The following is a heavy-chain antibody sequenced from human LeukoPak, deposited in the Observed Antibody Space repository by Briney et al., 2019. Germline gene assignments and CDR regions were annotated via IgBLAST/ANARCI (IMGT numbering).Heavy chain of an antibody. Sequence: PSETLSLTCTVSGGSISSDSYYWSWIRQPAGKGLEWIGRIYTSGSTNYNPSLKSRVTISVDTSKKQFSLKLTSVTAADTAVYYCASFSIAAAVYFDYWGQGTLVTVSS. CDR1: GGSISSDSYY. V-gene: IGHV4-61*02. D-gene: IGHD6-13*01. CDR2: IYTSGST. J-gene: IGHJ4*02. CDR3: ASFSIAAAVYFDY.